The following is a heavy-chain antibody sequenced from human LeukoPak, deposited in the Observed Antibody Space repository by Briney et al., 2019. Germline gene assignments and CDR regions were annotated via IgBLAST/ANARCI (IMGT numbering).Heavy chain of an antibody. Sequence: GGSLRLSCAASGFTFRGHWMHWVRQAPGKGLVWVSRINSDGSTTSCADSVKGRFTISRDNAKNTLYLQMNSLRAEDTAVYFCARDEGYYFDYWGQGALVTVSS. V-gene: IGHV3-74*01. J-gene: IGHJ4*02. CDR1: GFTFRGHW. CDR3: ARDEGYYFDY. CDR2: INSDGSTT.